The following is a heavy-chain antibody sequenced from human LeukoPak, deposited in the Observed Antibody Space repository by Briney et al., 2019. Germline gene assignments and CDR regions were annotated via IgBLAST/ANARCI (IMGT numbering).Heavy chain of an antibody. Sequence: GGSLRLSCAASGFTFSNYSMNWVRQAPGKGLEWVSGINWNGGSTGYADSVKGRFTISRDKAKNSLYLQMNSLRAEDTALYYCATGRRGRQQLVVGYFDYWGQGTLVTVSS. D-gene: IGHD6-13*01. CDR1: GFTFSNYS. CDR3: ATGRRGRQQLVVGYFDY. J-gene: IGHJ4*02. V-gene: IGHV3-20*04. CDR2: INWNGGST.